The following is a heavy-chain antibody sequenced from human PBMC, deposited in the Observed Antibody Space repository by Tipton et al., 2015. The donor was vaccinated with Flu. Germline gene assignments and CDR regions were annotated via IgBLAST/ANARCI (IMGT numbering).Heavy chain of an antibody. D-gene: IGHD5-24*01. CDR2: IYHSGST. Sequence: LRLSCTVSGDSITSSSFYWGWIRQPPGKGLEWIGNIYHSGSTFYNPSLKSRVTISVDTSKNQFSLKLSPVTAADTAVYYCARGDGYNFDYWGQGTLVTVSS. V-gene: IGHV4-39*07. CDR1: GDSITSSSFY. J-gene: IGHJ4*02. CDR3: ARGDGYNFDY.